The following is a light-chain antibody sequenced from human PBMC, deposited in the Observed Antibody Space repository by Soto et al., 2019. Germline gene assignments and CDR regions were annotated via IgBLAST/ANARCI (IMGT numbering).Light chain of an antibody. J-gene: IGLJ1*01. Sequence: QSALTQPASVSGSPGQSITISCTGTSSDVGRDIYVSWYQQHPGKAPKLMIFEVNNRPSGVSTRFSGSRSGNTASLTISGLQAEDEADYYCSSHTTCNTIYVFGTGTKV. CDR3: SSHTTCNTIYV. CDR2: EVN. V-gene: IGLV2-14*01. CDR1: SSDVGRDIY.